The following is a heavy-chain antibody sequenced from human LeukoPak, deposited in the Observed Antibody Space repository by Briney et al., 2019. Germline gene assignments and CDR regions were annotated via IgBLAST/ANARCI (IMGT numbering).Heavy chain of an antibody. V-gene: IGHV4-4*07. CDR2: IDTSGST. CDR3: ARGQQWRDFDY. Sequence: SETLSLTCTVSGGSISSYYWSWIRQPAGEGLEWIGRIDTSGSTSHNPSLKSRVTMSVDTSKNQFSLKLISLTAADTAVYFCARGQQWRDFDYWGQGTPVTVSS. D-gene: IGHD6-19*01. J-gene: IGHJ4*02. CDR1: GGSISSYY.